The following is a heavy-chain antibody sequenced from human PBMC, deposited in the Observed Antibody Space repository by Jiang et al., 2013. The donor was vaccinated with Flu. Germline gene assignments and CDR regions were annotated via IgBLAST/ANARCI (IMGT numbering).Heavy chain of an antibody. J-gene: IGHJ6*03. D-gene: IGHD5-18*01. CDR3: ATEGNRYSYGYHYYYHMDV. CDR2: IVVGSGNT. CDR1: GFTFTSSA. Sequence: SGAEVKKPGTSVKVSCKASGFTFTSSAVQWVRQARGQRLEWIGWIVVGSGNTNYAQKFQERVTITRDMSTSTAYMELSSLRFEDTAVYYCATEGNRYSYGYHYYYHMDVWGKGTTVTVSS. V-gene: IGHV1-58*01.